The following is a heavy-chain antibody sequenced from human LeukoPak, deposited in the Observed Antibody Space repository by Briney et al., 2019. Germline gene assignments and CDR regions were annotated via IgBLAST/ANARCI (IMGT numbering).Heavy chain of an antibody. V-gene: IGHV4-31*03. D-gene: IGHD2-15*01. J-gene: IGHJ6*02. CDR1: GGSISSGGYY. Sequence: RPSETLSLTCTVSGGSISSGGYYWSWIRQHPGKGLEWIGYIYYSGSTYYNPSLKSRVTISIDTSKNQFSLKLSSVTAADTAVYYCASKPSIRSGGSLYDYYYYGMDVWGQGTTVTVSS. CDR3: ASKPSIRSGGSLYDYYYYGMDV. CDR2: IYYSGST.